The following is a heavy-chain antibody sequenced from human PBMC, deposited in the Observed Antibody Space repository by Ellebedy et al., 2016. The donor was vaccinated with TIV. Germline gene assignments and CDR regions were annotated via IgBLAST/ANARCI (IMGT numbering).Heavy chain of an antibody. D-gene: IGHD4-17*01. J-gene: IGHJ3*02. Sequence: GESLKISXAASGFTFSSYAMHWVRQAPGKGLEWVAVISYDGSIKYYADSVKGRFTISRDNSKNTLYLQMNSLRAEDTAVYYCAKSLSYGDYRGAFDIWGQGTMVTVSS. V-gene: IGHV3-30-3*02. CDR2: ISYDGSIK. CDR1: GFTFSSYA. CDR3: AKSLSYGDYRGAFDI.